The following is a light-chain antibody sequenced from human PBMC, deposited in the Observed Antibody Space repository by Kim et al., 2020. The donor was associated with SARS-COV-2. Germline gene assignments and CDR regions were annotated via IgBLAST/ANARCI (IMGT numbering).Light chain of an antibody. CDR3: QVWDTSTARV. V-gene: IGLV3-9*01. CDR2: RDS. J-gene: IGLJ3*02. Sequence: VALGHTATITCGGDNIGSKKVHGYQQRPGQAPVLVIYRDSNRPSGIPERFSGSNSGNTATLTISRAQAGDEADYYCQVWDTSTARVFGGGTKLTVL. CDR1: NIGSKK.